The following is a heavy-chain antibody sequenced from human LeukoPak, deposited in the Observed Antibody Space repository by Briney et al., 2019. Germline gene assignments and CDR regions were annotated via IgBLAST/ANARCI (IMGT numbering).Heavy chain of an antibody. J-gene: IGHJ4*02. CDR1: GGSFSGYY. V-gene: IGHV4-34*01. CDR3: ARGGQKEQQLAKYYFDY. Sequence: PSETLSLTCAVYGGSFSGYYWSWIRQPPGKGLEWIGEINHSGSTNYNPSLKSRVTISVDTSKNQFSLKLSSVTAADTAVYYCARGGQKEQQLAKYYFDYWGQGTLVTVSS. CDR2: INHSGST. D-gene: IGHD6-13*01.